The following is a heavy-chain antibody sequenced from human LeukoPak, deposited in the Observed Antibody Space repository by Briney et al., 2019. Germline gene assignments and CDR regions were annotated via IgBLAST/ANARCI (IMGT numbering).Heavy chain of an antibody. CDR2: IYYSGNT. J-gene: IGHJ6*03. D-gene: IGHD5-24*01. CDR1: GGSFSGYY. V-gene: IGHV4-34*01. Sequence: KASETLSLTCAVYGGSFSGYYWSWIRQPPGKGLEWIGSIYYSGNTYYSPSLMSRVTISVDTSKNQFSLNLSSVTAADTAVYYCARNAWRWLQWSGKIPLGTGDYYTDVWGKGTTVTVSS. CDR3: ARNAWRWLQWSGKIPLGTGDYYTDV.